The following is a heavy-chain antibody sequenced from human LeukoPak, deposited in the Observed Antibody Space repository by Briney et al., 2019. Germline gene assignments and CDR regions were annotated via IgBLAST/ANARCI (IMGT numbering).Heavy chain of an antibody. J-gene: IGHJ4*02. Sequence: PGGSLRLSCAASGFTFGDYGMSWVRHAPGKGLEWVSSINWNGGNTAYADSVKGRLTISRDTAKDSLYLQLNSLRAEDTALYYCARDRGWLQYIDYWGQGTLVTVSS. CDR1: GFTFGDYG. CDR3: ARDRGWLQYIDY. V-gene: IGHV3-20*04. CDR2: INWNGGNT. D-gene: IGHD5-24*01.